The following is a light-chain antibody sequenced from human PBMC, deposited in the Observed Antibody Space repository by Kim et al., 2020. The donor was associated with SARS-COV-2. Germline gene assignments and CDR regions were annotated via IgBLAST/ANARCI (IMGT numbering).Light chain of an antibody. Sequence: HSITISSTETRRDVGAYNYVTWYQQHPGKAPKLMIYDVSNRPSGVSIRFSCSKSGNTASLTISWLQAEDDADYYCSSYTSSSTLVFGTATKVTVL. J-gene: IGLJ1*01. V-gene: IGLV2-14*03. CDR2: DVS. CDR3: SSYTSSSTLV. CDR1: RRDVGAYNY.